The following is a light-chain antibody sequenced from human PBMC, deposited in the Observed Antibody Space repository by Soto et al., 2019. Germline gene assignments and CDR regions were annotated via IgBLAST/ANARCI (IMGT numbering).Light chain of an antibody. J-gene: IGLJ1*01. CDR3: QSYDSRLTGFYV. V-gene: IGLV1-40*01. CDR1: SSNLGAGYD. CDR2: GDT. Sequence: QSALTQPPSVSGAPGQRVTISCTGSSSNLGAGYDVHWYQQLPGTAPKLLIYGDTNRPSGVPDRFSGSKSGTSASLAITGLQAEDEGDYYCQSYDSRLTGFYVFGNGTKVTVL.